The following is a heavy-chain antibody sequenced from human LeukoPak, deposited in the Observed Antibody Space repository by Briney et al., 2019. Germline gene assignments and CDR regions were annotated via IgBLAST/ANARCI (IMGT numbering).Heavy chain of an antibody. D-gene: IGHD1-26*01. CDR1: GFTFSSYW. CDR2: INSDGSST. CDR3: ASPKGIVGAIGDY. Sequence: GGSLRLSCAASGFTFSSYWMHWVRQAPGKGLVWVSRINSDGSSTSYADSVKGRFTISRDNAKNTLYLQMNSLRAEDTAVYYCASPKGIVGAIGDYWGQGTLVTVSS. J-gene: IGHJ4*02. V-gene: IGHV3-74*01.